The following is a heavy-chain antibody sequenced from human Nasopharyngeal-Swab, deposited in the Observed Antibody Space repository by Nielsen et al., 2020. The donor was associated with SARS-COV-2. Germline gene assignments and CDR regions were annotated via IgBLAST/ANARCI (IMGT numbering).Heavy chain of an antibody. J-gene: IGHJ4*02. D-gene: IGHD1-26*01. CDR3: AKEGVVGATTGVVY. Sequence: GESLKISCAASGFTFSSYGMHWVRQAPGKGLEWVAVISYDGSNKYYADSVKGRFTISRDNSKNMLYLQMNSLRAEDTAVYYCAKEGVVGATTGVVYWGQGTLVTVSS. V-gene: IGHV3-30*18. CDR1: GFTFSSYG. CDR2: ISYDGSNK.